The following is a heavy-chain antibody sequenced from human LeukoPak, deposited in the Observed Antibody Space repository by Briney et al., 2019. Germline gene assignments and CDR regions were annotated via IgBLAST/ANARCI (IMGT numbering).Heavy chain of an antibody. V-gene: IGHV1-69*13. CDR3: ARVYCSSTSCYAASYFDY. D-gene: IGHD2-2*01. CDR2: IIPIFGTA. J-gene: IGHJ4*02. Sequence: SVKVSCKASGGTFSSYAISWVRQAPGQGLEWMGGIIPIFGTANYAQKFQGRVTITADESTCTAYMELSSLRSEDTAVYYCARVYCSSTSCYAASYFDYWGQGTLVTVSS. CDR1: GGTFSSYA.